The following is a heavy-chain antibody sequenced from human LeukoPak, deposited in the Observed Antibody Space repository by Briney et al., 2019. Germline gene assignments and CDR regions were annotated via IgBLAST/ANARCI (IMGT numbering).Heavy chain of an antibody. CDR3: ARAGDTPGFDP. CDR2: INHSGST. J-gene: IGHJ5*02. V-gene: IGHV4-34*01. Sequence: SETLSLTCAVYGGSFSGYYWSWIRQPPGKGLEWIGEINHSGSTNYNPSLKSRVTISVDTSKNQFSLKLSSVTAADTAVYYCARAGDTPGFDPWGQGTLVTVSS. D-gene: IGHD3-16*01. CDR1: GGSFSGYY.